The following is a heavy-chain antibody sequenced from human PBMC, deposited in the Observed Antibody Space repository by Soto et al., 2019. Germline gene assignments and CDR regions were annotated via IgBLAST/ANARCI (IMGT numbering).Heavy chain of an antibody. Sequence: GGSLRLSCTASGFTFSTYSMNWVRQAPGKGLEWVSSSSSSGNYIYYADSMKCRFTLSRDTAKNSLYLQMNSLRAEDTAVYYCARGGGSYDFWSGYGSDYYEMDIWGQGTTVTVSS. CDR3: ARGGGSYDFWSGYGSDYYEMDI. D-gene: IGHD3-3*01. CDR2: SSSSGNYI. V-gene: IGHV3-21*01. CDR1: GFTFSTYS. J-gene: IGHJ6*02.